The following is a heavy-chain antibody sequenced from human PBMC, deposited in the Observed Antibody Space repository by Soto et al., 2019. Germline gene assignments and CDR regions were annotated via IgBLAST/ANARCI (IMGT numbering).Heavy chain of an antibody. J-gene: IGHJ4*02. V-gene: IGHV3-11*06. CDR1: GFTFGDYY. Sequence: GGSLRLSCAASGFTFGDYYMSWIRQSPGKGLEWVSYISSSSSYTNYADSVKGRFTISRDNAKNSLYLQMNSLRAEDTAVYYCASVLTARGYFDYWGQGTLVTASS. CDR2: ISSSSSYT. D-gene: IGHD6-6*01. CDR3: ASVLTARGYFDY.